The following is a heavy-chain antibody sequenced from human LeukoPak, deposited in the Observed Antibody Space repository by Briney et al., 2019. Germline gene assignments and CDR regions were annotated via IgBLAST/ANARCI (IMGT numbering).Heavy chain of an antibody. D-gene: IGHD4-17*01. CDR1: GFTFSSYA. CDR2: ISGSGGFT. Sequence: SGRSLRLSCAASGFTFSSYAMSWVRQAPGMGLEWVSAISGSGGFTYYGDSVKGRFTFSRDNSRNTLYLQMNSLRPEDTAVYYCAKENGDYGYFQHWGQGTLVTVSS. CDR3: AKENGDYGYFQH. J-gene: IGHJ1*01. V-gene: IGHV3-23*01.